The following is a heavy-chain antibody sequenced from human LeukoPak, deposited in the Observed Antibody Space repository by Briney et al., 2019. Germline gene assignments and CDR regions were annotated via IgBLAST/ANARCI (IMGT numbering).Heavy chain of an antibody. CDR3: ARTPRRQYSYGEYYFDY. D-gene: IGHD5-18*01. CDR2: ISSSGGTI. J-gene: IGHJ4*02. Sequence: GGSLRLSCAASGFTFSSYEMNWVRQAPGKGLEWVSYISSSGGTIYYADSVKGRFTISRDNAKNSLYLQMNSLRAEDTAVYYCARTPRRQYSYGEYYFDYWGQGTLVTVSS. V-gene: IGHV3-48*03. CDR1: GFTFSSYE.